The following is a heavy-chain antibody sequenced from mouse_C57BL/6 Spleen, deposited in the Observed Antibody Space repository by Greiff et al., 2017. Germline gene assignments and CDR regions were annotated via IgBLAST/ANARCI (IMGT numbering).Heavy chain of an antibody. D-gene: IGHD2-3*01. CDR1: GYTFTSYW. CDR3: AEGGYYPYAMDY. V-gene: IGHV1-64*01. J-gene: IGHJ4*01. CDR2: IHPNSGST. Sequence: QVQLKQPGAELVKPGASVKLSCKASGYTFTSYWMHWVKQRPGQGLEWIGMIHPNSGSTNYNEKFKSKATLTVDKSSSTAYMQLSSLTSEDSAVYYCAEGGYYPYAMDYWGQGTSVTVSS.